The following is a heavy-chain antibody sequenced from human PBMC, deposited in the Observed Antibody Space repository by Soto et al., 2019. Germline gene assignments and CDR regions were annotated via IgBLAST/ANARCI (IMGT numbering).Heavy chain of an antibody. Sequence: SVKVSCTASGYSFTSYGISWVRQAPGQGLEWMGWISAYNGNTNYAQKFQGRVTVTTDTSTSTAYMELRSLRSDDTAVYYCARASGGYSDLWGQGALVTVSS. D-gene: IGHD1-26*01. CDR1: GYSFTSYG. V-gene: IGHV1-18*04. CDR2: ISAYNGNT. CDR3: ARASGGYSDL. J-gene: IGHJ5*02.